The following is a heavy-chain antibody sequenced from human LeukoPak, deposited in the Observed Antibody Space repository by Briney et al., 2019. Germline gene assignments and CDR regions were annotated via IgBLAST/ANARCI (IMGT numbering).Heavy chain of an antibody. Sequence: GGSLRLSCAASGFTFSSFEMNWVRQAPGKGLEWISYISGSATSISYADSVRGRFTISSDNAKNSLYLQMNSLRAEDSAVYYCAREYPDDGDGWGYWGQGSLVTVSS. CDR2: ISGSATSI. CDR1: GFTFSSFE. J-gene: IGHJ4*02. D-gene: IGHD3-10*01. CDR3: AREYPDDGDGWGY. V-gene: IGHV3-48*03.